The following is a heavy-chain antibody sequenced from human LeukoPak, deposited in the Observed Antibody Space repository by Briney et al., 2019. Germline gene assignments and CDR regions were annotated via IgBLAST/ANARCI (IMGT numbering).Heavy chain of an antibody. D-gene: IGHD3-22*01. Sequence: ASVKVSCKPSGYTFTDYYMHWVRQAPGQGLEWMGWINPNNGGTKYAQKFQGRVTMTRDTSISTAYMELNRLRSDDTAIFYCARGYYDSSDYEYFQHWGQGTLVTVSS. V-gene: IGHV1-2*02. CDR1: GYTFTDYY. CDR3: ARGYYDSSDYEYFQH. CDR2: INPNNGGT. J-gene: IGHJ1*01.